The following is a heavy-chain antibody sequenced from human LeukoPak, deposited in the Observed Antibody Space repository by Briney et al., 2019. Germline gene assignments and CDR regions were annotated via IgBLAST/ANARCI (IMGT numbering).Heavy chain of an antibody. D-gene: IGHD5-18*01. J-gene: IGHJ3*02. Sequence: SVKVSCKASGGTFSNYAISWVRQAPGQGLEWMGGIIPIFGTANYAQKFQGRVTITADKSTSTAYMELSSLRSEDTAVYYCARASSRGYSYGTDAFDIWGQGTMVTVSS. CDR1: GGTFSNYA. V-gene: IGHV1-69*06. CDR2: IIPIFGTA. CDR3: ARASSRGYSYGTDAFDI.